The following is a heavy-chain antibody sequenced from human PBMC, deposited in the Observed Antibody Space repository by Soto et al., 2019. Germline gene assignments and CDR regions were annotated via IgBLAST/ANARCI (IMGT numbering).Heavy chain of an antibody. Sequence: PSETLSLTCTVSGGSISSSSYYWGWIRQPPGKGLEWIGSIYYSGSTYYNPSLKSRVTISVDTSKNQFSLKLSSVTAADTAVYYCARHLRDTAMVFDYYYGMDVWGQGTTVTVS. D-gene: IGHD5-18*01. CDR3: ARHLRDTAMVFDYYYGMDV. J-gene: IGHJ6*02. V-gene: IGHV4-39*01. CDR2: IYYSGST. CDR1: GGSISSSSYY.